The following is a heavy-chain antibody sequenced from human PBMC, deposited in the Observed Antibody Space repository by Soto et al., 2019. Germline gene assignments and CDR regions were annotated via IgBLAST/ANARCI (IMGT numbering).Heavy chain of an antibody. CDR3: ARERSVGYCITTTCPKPFYYYAMYV. D-gene: IGHD2-2*01. CDR1: GGTFTNYA. Sequence: SVKVSCKASGGTFTNYAFSWVRQAPGQGPEWMGGIIPIFGTPDYAQKFQGRVIITADESTRTVSMELNSLRSDDTAVYYCARERSVGYCITTTCPKPFYYYAMYVWGQGTTVTVSS. CDR2: IIPIFGTP. J-gene: IGHJ6*02. V-gene: IGHV1-69*13.